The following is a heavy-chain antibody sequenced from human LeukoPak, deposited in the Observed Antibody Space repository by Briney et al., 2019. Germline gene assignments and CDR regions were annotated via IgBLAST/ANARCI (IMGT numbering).Heavy chain of an antibody. D-gene: IGHD3-22*01. J-gene: IGHJ4*02. Sequence: GGSLRLSCTASGFTFGDYAMSWVRQAPGKGLEWISLIRRKAYGATTEYAASVKGRFTISRDDSKSIAYLQMNSLKTEDTAIYYCTCDSGYYCFDSWGQGTLVTVSS. V-gene: IGHV3-49*04. CDR2: IRRKAYGATT. CDR1: GFTFGDYA. CDR3: TCDSGYYCFDS.